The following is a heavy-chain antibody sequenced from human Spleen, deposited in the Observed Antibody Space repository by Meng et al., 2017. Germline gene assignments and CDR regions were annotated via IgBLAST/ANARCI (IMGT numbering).Heavy chain of an antibody. CDR1: GGSISSSSYY. V-gene: IGHV4-39*07. CDR2: IYYSGST. CDR3: ARAKPNYGDAYFDY. D-gene: IGHD4-17*01. Sequence: GSLRLSCTVSGGSISSSSYYWGWIRQPPGKGLEWIGSIYYSGSTYYNPSLKSRVTISVDTSKNQFSLKLSSVTAADTAVYYCARAKPNYGDAYFDYWGQGTLVTVSS. J-gene: IGHJ4*02.